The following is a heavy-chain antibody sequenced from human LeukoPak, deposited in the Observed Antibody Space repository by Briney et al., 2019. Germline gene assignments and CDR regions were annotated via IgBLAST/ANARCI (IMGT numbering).Heavy chain of an antibody. CDR3: ARTSVGYSSSWYGQWEAFDI. CDR2: IYTSGST. V-gene: IGHV4-61*02. D-gene: IGHD6-13*01. CDR1: GGSISSGSYY. J-gene: IGHJ3*02. Sequence: SQALSLTCTVSGGSISSGSYYWSWIRQPAGKGLEWIGRIYTSGSTNYNPSLKSRVTISVDTSKNQFSLKLSSVTAADTAVYYCARTSVGYSSSWYGQWEAFDIWGQGTMVTVSS.